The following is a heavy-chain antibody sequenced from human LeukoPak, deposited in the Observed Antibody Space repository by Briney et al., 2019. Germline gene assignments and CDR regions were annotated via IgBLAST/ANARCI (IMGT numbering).Heavy chain of an antibody. CDR1: GGTFSSYA. CDR2: IIPMLGIG. CDR3: ARARVGDRFDL. Sequence: SVTVSCKASGGTFSSYAISWVRQAPGQGHQWMGRIIPMLGIGNYAQKFQGRFTITADKSRSTAYMELSSLRSEDTAVYYCARARVGDRFDLWGQGTLVTVYS. D-gene: IGHD1-26*01. J-gene: IGHJ5*02. V-gene: IGHV1-69*04.